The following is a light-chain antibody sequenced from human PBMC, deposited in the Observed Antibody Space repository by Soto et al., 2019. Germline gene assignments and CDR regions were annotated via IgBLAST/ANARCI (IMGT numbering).Light chain of an antibody. Sequence: EIVLTQSPATLDLATGDRGTLSCGASQSVSSYLAWYQQKPGQAPRLLIYDASNRATGIPARFSGSGSGTDFTLTISSLQPEDFAVYYCQQRSNWPITFGQGTRLDIK. J-gene: IGKJ5*01. CDR2: DAS. V-gene: IGKV3-11*01. CDR1: QSVSSY. CDR3: QQRSNWPIT.